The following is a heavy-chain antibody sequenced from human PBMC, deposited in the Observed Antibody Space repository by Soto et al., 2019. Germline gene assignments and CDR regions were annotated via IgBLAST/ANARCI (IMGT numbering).Heavy chain of an antibody. J-gene: IGHJ3*02. CDR3: ARDAPGYCSGGSCSVFDAFDI. Sequence: SETLSLTCTVSGGSISNYYWTWIRQPPWKGLEWIGYIYYSGTTNYNPSLKSRVTISVDTSKNQFSLKLSSVTAADTAVYYCARDAPGYCSGGSCSVFDAFDIWGQGTMVTVSS. CDR1: GGSISNYY. V-gene: IGHV4-59*01. D-gene: IGHD2-15*01. CDR2: IYYSGTT.